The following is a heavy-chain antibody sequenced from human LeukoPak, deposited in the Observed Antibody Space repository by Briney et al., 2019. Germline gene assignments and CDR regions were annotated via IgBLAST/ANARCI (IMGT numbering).Heavy chain of an antibody. CDR2: IYYSGST. J-gene: IGHJ4*02. CDR3: AREVGYYDSSGFFDY. CDR1: GDSISSYY. Sequence: SETLSLTCTVSGDSISSYYWSWIRQPPGKGLEWVGYIYYSGSTNYNPSLKSRVTISVDTSKNQFSLKLSSVTAADTAVYYCAREVGYYDSSGFFDYWGQGTLVTVSS. V-gene: IGHV4-59*01. D-gene: IGHD3-22*01.